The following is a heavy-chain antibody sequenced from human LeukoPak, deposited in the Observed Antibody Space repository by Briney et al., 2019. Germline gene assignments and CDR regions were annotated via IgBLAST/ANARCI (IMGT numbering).Heavy chain of an antibody. V-gene: IGHV3-53*01. Sequence: GGSLRLSCAASGFTVSSNYMSWVRQAPGKGLEWDSVIYSGGSTYYADSVKGRFTISRDNSKNTLYLQMNSLRAEDTAVYYCARDLFAYCTNGVCYDYWGQGTLVTVSS. J-gene: IGHJ4*02. CDR2: IYSGGST. CDR1: GFTVSSNY. CDR3: ARDLFAYCTNGVCYDY. D-gene: IGHD2-8*01.